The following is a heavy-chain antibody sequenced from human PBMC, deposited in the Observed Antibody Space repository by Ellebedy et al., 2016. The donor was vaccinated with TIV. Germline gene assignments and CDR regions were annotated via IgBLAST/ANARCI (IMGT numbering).Heavy chain of an antibody. V-gene: IGHV1-69*10. CDR2: IIPILGIA. Sequence: ASVKVSCKASGGTFSSYAISRVRQAPGQGLEWMGGIIPILGIANYAQRFQGRVTITADKSTSTAYMELSSLRSEDTAVYYCARHSESLWYVDYWGQGTLVTVSS. CDR1: GGTFSSYA. J-gene: IGHJ4*02. D-gene: IGHD2-21*01. CDR3: ARHSESLWYVDY.